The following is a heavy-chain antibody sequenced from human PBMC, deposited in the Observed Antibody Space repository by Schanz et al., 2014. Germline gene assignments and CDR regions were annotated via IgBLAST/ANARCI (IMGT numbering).Heavy chain of an antibody. CDR2: LYIRST. J-gene: IGHJ5*02. CDR3: ARGKAYTAGTPMNWFDP. V-gene: IGHV3-53*01. Sequence: DVQLVESGGGLIQPGGSLRLSCAASGFTVSSNYMSWVRQAPGKGLECVSILYIRSTYYADSVKGRFTISRDNSKNMVFLQMNSLRVEDTAIYYCARGKAYTAGTPMNWFDPWGQGTLVTVSS. CDR1: GFTVSSNY. D-gene: IGHD2-21*01.